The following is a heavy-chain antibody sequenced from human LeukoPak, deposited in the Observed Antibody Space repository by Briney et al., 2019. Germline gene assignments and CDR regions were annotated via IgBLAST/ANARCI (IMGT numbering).Heavy chain of an antibody. CDR2: LYYSGST. J-gene: IGHJ3*01. CDR3: ARGRGSPYYVEAFDV. D-gene: IGHD3-22*01. Sequence: KPSETLSLTCSVSGASFTSHYWGWIRQPPGKGPEWIGHLYYSGSTTYNHSLESRVTMSVDTSRKQISLKLNSVAAADTAVYYCARGRGSPYYVEAFDVWGQGTVVTVSS. V-gene: IGHV4-59*11. CDR1: GASFTSHY.